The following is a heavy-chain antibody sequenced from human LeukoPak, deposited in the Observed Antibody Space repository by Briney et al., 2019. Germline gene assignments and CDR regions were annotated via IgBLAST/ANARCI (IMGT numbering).Heavy chain of an antibody. CDR3: ARGSGSDGVDY. CDR1: GFTFSTYR. CDR2: ISSSSSYI. D-gene: IGHD3-3*01. Sequence: GGSLRLSCAVSGFTFSTYRMTWVRQAPGKGLEWVSSISSSSSYIYYADSVKGRFTISRDNAKNSLYLQMNSLRAEDTAVYYCARGSGSDGVDYWGQGTLVTVSS. V-gene: IGHV3-21*01. J-gene: IGHJ4*02.